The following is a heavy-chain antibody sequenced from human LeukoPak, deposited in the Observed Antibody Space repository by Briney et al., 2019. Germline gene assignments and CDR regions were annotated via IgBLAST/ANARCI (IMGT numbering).Heavy chain of an antibody. D-gene: IGHD6-6*01. V-gene: IGHV3-20*04. J-gene: IGHJ6*03. CDR2: INWNGAST. CDR1: GFTFDDYD. Sequence: GGSLRLSCAASGFTFDDYDMSWVRQVPGKGLEWVSAINWNGASTGYADSVKGRFTISRDNAKNSLYLQMNSLSAEDTALYFCARDVEYSNVYFYYYIDVWGKGTTVTVSS. CDR3: ARDVEYSNVYFYYYIDV.